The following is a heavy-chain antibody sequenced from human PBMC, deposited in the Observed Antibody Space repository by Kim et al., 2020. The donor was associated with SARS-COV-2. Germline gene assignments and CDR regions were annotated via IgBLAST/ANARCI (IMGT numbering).Heavy chain of an antibody. J-gene: IGHJ5*02. Sequence: GGSLRLSCAASGFTFSSYAMSWVRQAPGKGLEWVSAISGSGGSTYYADSVKGRFTISRDNSKNTLYLQMNSLRAEDTAVYYCAQITIGGGFLTGYSRFDPWGERALLTVSA. V-gene: IGHV3-23*01. CDR3: AQITIGGGFLTGYSRFDP. CDR2: ISGSGGST. CDR1: GFTFSSYA. D-gene: IGHD3-9*01.